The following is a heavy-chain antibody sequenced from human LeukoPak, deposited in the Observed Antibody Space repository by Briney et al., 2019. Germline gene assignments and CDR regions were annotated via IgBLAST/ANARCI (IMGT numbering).Heavy chain of an antibody. CDR1: GGSISSGGYY. CDR2: IYYSGST. J-gene: IGHJ4*02. CDR3: ARSTTVTTYFDY. Sequence: SQTLSLTCTVSGGSISSGGYYWRWIRQHPGKGLEWIGYIYYSGSTYYNPSLKSRVTISVDTSKNQFSLKLSSVTAADTAVYYCARSTTVTTYFDYWGQGTLVTVSS. V-gene: IGHV4-31*03. D-gene: IGHD4-11*01.